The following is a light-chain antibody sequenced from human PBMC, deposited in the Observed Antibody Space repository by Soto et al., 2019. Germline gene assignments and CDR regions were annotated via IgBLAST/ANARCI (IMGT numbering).Light chain of an antibody. CDR3: QVWDSSRDVVV. V-gene: IGLV3-21*04. CDR2: FDD. J-gene: IGLJ2*01. Sequence: SYELTQPPSVSVAPGKTASITCGGNNIGDKSVHWYQQKPGQAPVLVIYFDDDRASGIPERFSGSNSENTATLSISGVEAGDEADYFCQVWDSSRDVVVFGGGTQLTVL. CDR1: NIGDKS.